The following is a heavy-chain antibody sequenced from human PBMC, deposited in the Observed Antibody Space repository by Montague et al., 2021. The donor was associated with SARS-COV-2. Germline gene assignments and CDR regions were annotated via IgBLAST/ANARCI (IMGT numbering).Heavy chain of an antibody. CDR1: GDSISNDRYY. Sequence: SETLSLTCTVSGDSISNDRYYWGWIRQSPGKGLEWIGTIYFLGNTYYSPSLKSRVTMSVDTSKNQLSLRLTSVTASDTAIYYCARSAMSRGVFSSWFDPWGQGTLVTVSS. V-gene: IGHV4-39*01. D-gene: IGHD3-10*01. CDR3: ARSAMSRGVFSSWFDP. J-gene: IGHJ5*02. CDR2: IYFLGNT.